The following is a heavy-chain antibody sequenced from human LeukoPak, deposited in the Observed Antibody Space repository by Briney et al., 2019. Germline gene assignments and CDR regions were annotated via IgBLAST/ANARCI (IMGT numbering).Heavy chain of an antibody. CDR1: GFTFSSYS. CDR2: ITSSSGTI. V-gene: IGHV3-48*01. CDR3: AKDSKASDMDV. Sequence: GGSLRLSCAASGFTFSSYSMNWVRQAPGKGLEWVSYITSSSGTICYADSVKGRFTISRDNAKNSLYLQMNSLRAEDTAVYYCAKDSKASDMDVWGKGTTVTISS. D-gene: IGHD3-3*02. J-gene: IGHJ6*03.